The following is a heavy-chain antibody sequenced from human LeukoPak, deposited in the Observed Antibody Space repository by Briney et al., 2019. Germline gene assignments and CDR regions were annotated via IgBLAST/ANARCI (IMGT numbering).Heavy chain of an antibody. CDR2: ISGSGGST. V-gene: IGHV3-23*01. Sequence: GGSLRLSCAASGFTFSSYAMSWVRQAPGKGLEWVSAISGSGGSTYYADSVKGRFTISRDNSKNTLCLQMNSLRVEDTAVYYCAKVDTATYIIRDTFDIWGQGTMVIVSS. CDR3: AKVDTATYIIRDTFDI. CDR1: GFTFSSYA. D-gene: IGHD5-18*01. J-gene: IGHJ3*02.